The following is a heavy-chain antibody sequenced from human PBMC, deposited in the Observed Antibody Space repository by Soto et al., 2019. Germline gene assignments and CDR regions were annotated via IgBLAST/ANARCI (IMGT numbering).Heavy chain of an antibody. J-gene: IGHJ4*02. D-gene: IGHD2-21*01. V-gene: IGHV4-31*03. CDR3: ERLLFQAFDY. CDR1: GGSSSSGGYY. Sequence: QVPLQESGPGLVKPSQTLSLTCTVSGGSSSSGGYYWSWIRQYPGKGLEWSGYIYNGGSTYYNPSHKNRLNIAVDTSKKQFALKLSSVTAADTALYYCERLLFQAFDYWGQGTLVTVSS. CDR2: IYNGGST.